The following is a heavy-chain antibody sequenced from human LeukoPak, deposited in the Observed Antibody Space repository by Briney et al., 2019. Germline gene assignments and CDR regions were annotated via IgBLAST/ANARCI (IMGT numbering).Heavy chain of an antibody. CDR3: ARCGYSYGYQDAFDI. J-gene: IGHJ3*02. D-gene: IGHD5-18*01. Sequence: SETLSLTCTVSGGSISGGGYYWSWIRQHPGKGLEWIGYIYYSGSTYYNPSLKSRVTISVDTSKNQFSLKLSSVTAADTAVYYCARCGYSYGYQDAFDIWGQGTMVTVSS. V-gene: IGHV4-31*03. CDR2: IYYSGST. CDR1: GGSISGGGYY.